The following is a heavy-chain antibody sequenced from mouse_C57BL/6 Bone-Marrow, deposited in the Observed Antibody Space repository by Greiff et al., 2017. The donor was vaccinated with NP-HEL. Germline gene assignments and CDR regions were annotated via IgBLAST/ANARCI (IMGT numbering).Heavy chain of an antibody. CDR1: GYTFTDYY. D-gene: IGHD2-4*01. CDR3: ASSSWKLRTWFAY. J-gene: IGHJ3*01. Sequence: EVKLMESGPELVKPGASVKMSCKASGYTFTDYYMHWVKQSHGKSLEWIGYIYPNNGGNGYNQKVKGKATLTVDKSSSTAYMELRSLTSEESAVYYSASSSWKLRTWFAYWGQGTLVTVSA. CDR2: IYPNNGGN. V-gene: IGHV1-34*01.